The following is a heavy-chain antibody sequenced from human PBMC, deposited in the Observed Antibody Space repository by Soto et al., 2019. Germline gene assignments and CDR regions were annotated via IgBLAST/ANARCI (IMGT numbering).Heavy chain of an antibody. V-gene: IGHV4-59*01. CDR2: IYYSGST. J-gene: IGHJ4*02. CDR1: GGSISSYY. D-gene: IGHD6-19*01. Sequence: SETLSLTCTVSGGSISSYYWSWIRQPPGKGLEWLGYIYYSGSTSYNPSLKSRVTMSVDTSKNQFSLKLNSMTAADTAIYYCARVGGSGWNFDSWGQGILVTVSS. CDR3: ARVGGSGWNFDS.